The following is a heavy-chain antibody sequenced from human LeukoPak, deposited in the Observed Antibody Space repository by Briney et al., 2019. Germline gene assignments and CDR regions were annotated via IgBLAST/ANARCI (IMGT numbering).Heavy chain of an antibody. CDR3: AKDSLAGYLRGYFDG. V-gene: IGHV3-30*18. CDR2: ISYDGTNK. Sequence: TGGSLRLSCPASGFTFSTYGMHWVRQAPGKGLEGVAVISYDGTNKYYTDSVKGRFTISRDNSKNTLYLQMNSLRPEDTAVYYCAKDSLAGYLRGYFDGWGQGTQVTVSS. D-gene: IGHD3-9*01. J-gene: IGHJ4*02. CDR1: GFTFSTYG.